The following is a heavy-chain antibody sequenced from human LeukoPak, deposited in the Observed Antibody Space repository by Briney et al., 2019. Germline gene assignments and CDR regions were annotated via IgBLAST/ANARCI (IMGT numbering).Heavy chain of an antibody. CDR3: VRESSYAFNI. CDR1: GFTFSGYS. J-gene: IGHJ3*02. CDR2: ISSTSSII. Sequence: GGSPRLSCAASGFTFSGYSMNWVRQAPGKGLEWVSYISSTSSIISYADSVKGRFTISRDNAKNSLYLQMNSLRDEDTAVYYCVRESSYAFNIWGQGTMVTVSS. V-gene: IGHV3-48*02.